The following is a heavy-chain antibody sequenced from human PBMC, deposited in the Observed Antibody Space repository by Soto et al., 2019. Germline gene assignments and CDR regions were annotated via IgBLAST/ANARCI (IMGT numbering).Heavy chain of an antibody. V-gene: IGHV4-31*03. CDR1: SGSISSGGYY. J-gene: IGHJ4*02. CDR3: ARARIFGVVIQYYFDY. CDR2: IYYSGST. D-gene: IGHD3-3*01. Sequence: QVQLQESGPGLVKPSQTLSLTCTVSSGSISSGGYYWSWIRQHPGKGLEWIGYIYYSGSTYYNPSLKSRVTISVDTSKNQFSLKLSSVTAADTAVYYCARARIFGVVIQYYFDYWGQGTLVTVSS.